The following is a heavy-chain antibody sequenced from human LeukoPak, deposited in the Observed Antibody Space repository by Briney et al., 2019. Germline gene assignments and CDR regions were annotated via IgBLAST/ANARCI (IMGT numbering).Heavy chain of an antibody. V-gene: IGHV4-59*08. CDR3: ARHKSSGSYPLDY. Sequence: PSETLSLTCTVSGGSISTYFWSWMRQPPGKGLEWIGHIYFSGSTNYNPSLKSRVTISVDTSKNQFSLKLSSVTAADTAVYYCARHKSSGSYPLDYWGQGILVTVSS. CDR2: IYFSGST. CDR1: GGSISTYF. D-gene: IGHD3-22*01. J-gene: IGHJ4*02.